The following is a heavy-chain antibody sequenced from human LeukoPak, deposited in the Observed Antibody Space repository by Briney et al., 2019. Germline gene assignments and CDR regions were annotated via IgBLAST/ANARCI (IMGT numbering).Heavy chain of an antibody. Sequence: PGGSLRLSCAASGFTFSSYSMNWVRQAPGKGLEWVSSISSSSSYIYYADSVKGRFTISRDNAKNSLYLQMNSLRAEDTAVYYCARDYDFWSGYSPHMDVWGKGTTVTVSS. CDR2: ISSSSSYI. V-gene: IGHV3-21*01. CDR1: GFTFSSYS. D-gene: IGHD3-3*01. J-gene: IGHJ6*03. CDR3: ARDYDFWSGYSPHMDV.